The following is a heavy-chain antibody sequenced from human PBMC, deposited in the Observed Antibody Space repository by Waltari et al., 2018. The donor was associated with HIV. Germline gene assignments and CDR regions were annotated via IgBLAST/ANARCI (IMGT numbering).Heavy chain of an antibody. CDR3: ARDGAYYYGSGSYYPNYYYGMDV. CDR2: IYYSGST. Sequence: QVQLQESGPGLVKPSETLSLTCTVSGGSISSYYWSWIRQPPGKGLEWIGYIYYSGSTNDNPSLKSRVTISVDTSKNQFSLKLSSVTAADTAVYYCARDGAYYYGSGSYYPNYYYGMDVWGQGTTVTVSS. CDR1: GGSISSYY. J-gene: IGHJ6*02. V-gene: IGHV4-59*01. D-gene: IGHD3-10*01.